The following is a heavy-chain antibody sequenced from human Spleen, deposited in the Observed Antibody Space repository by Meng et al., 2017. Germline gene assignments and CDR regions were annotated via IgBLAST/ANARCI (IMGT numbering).Heavy chain of an antibody. J-gene: IGHJ4*02. CDR3: APSSSISYFDY. D-gene: IGHD2-2*01. CDR1: GYTFTGHY. Sequence: QVQLVQSGAEVKKPGASVKVSCEASGYTFTGHYMHWVRQAPGQGLEWMGRINPNSGGTNYAQKFQGRVSMTRDTSISTAYMELSSLRSDDTAVYYCAPSSSISYFDYWGQGTLVTVSS. V-gene: IGHV1-2*06. CDR2: INPNSGGT.